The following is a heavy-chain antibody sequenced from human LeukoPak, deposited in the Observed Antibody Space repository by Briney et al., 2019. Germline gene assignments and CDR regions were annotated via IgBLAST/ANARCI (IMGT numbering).Heavy chain of an antibody. CDR1: GFTFSSYE. CDR3: ARADTSYYYDCSGYYRPRTYYFDY. CDR2: ISSSGSTI. D-gene: IGHD3-22*01. J-gene: IGHJ4*02. V-gene: IGHV3-48*03. Sequence: GGSLRLSCAASGFTFSSYEMNWVRQAPGKGLEWVSYISSSGSTIYYADSVKGRFTISRDNAKNSLYLQMNSLRAEDTAVYYCARADTSYYYDCSGYYRPRTYYFDYWGQGTLVTVSS.